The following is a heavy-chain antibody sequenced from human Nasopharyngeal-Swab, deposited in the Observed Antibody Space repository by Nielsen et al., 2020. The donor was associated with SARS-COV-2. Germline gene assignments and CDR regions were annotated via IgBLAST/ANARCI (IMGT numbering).Heavy chain of an antibody. J-gene: IGHJ4*02. V-gene: IGHV7-4-1*02. CDR3: ARENQEYANIWIDY. CDR2: LSNKTGAP. D-gene: IGHD1-1*01. Sequence: ASAKVSCKASGYTFTSNVLNWVRHAPGQGPEYIGWLSNKTGAPTYAKAFTGRFVISLDTSAPTTYLQISSLKADDTAVYYCARENQEYANIWIDYWGQGTQVTVSS. CDR1: GYTFTSNV.